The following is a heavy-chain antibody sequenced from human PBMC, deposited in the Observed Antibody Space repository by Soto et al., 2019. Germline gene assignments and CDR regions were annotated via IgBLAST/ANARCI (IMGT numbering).Heavy chain of an antibody. Sequence: QVQLQESGPGLVKPSQTLSLTCTVSGGSIRRRGYYWSWIRHHPGEGLEWIGFVYYSGITYYNPSLKSRVTISADTSKNQFSLKLTSVTAADTAVYYCASSGAREGDWFDPWGQGTLVTVSS. J-gene: IGHJ5*02. D-gene: IGHD3-16*01. CDR3: ASSGAREGDWFDP. V-gene: IGHV4-31*03. CDR2: VYYSGIT. CDR1: GGSIRRRGYY.